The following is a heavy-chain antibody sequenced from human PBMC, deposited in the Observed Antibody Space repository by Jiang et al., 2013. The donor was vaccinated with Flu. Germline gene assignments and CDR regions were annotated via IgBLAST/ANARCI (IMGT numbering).Heavy chain of an antibody. D-gene: IGHD3-3*01. CDR2: ISGSGGST. Sequence: GFTFSSYAMSWVRQAPGKGLEWVSAISGSGGSTYYADSVKGRFTISRDNSKNTLYLQMNSLRAEDTAVYYCAKFWSGYPDAFDIWGQGTMVTVSS. CDR3: AKFWSGYPDAFDI. CDR1: GFTFSSYA. V-gene: IGHV3-23*01. J-gene: IGHJ3*02.